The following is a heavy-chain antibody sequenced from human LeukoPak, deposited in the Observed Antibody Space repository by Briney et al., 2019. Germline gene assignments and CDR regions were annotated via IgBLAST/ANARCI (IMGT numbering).Heavy chain of an antibody. D-gene: IGHD2-21*01. CDR1: GFTFSHYA. Sequence: GGSLRLSCAASGFTFSHYAIHWVRQAPGKGLEWVAVISYDGSNKLYADSVKGRFTLSRDNSKNTLYLQMNSLRAEDTAVYYCARGKTFRFDYWGQGTLVTVSS. V-gene: IGHV3-30-3*01. CDR3: ARGKTFRFDY. CDR2: ISYDGSNK. J-gene: IGHJ4*02.